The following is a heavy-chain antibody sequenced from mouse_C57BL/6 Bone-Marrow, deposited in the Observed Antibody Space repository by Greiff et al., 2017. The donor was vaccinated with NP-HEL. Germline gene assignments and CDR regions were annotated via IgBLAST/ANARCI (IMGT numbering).Heavy chain of an antibody. J-gene: IGHJ2*01. CDR3: ARRVWGNYFDY. Sequence: VQWVESGAELARPGASVKLSCKASGYTFTSYGISWVKQRTGQGLEWIGEIYPRSGNTYYNEKFKGKATLTADKSSSTAYMELRSLTSEDSAVYFCARRVWGNYFDYWGQGTTLTVSS. CDR1: GYTFTSYG. CDR2: IYPRSGNT. D-gene: IGHD4-1*01. V-gene: IGHV1-81*01.